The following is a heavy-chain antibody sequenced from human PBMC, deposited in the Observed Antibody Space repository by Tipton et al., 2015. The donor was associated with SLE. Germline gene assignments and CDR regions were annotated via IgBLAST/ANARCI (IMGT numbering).Heavy chain of an antibody. J-gene: IGHJ4*02. CDR3: AKRPVTTATVYFDY. D-gene: IGHD4-17*01. Sequence: SGFTFSSYGMHWVRQAPGKGLEWVAFIRYDGSNKYYADSVKGRFTISRDNSKNTLYLQMNSLRAEDTAVYYCAKRPVTTATVYFDYWGQGTLVTVSS. CDR1: GFTFSSYG. V-gene: IGHV3-30*02. CDR2: IRYDGSNK.